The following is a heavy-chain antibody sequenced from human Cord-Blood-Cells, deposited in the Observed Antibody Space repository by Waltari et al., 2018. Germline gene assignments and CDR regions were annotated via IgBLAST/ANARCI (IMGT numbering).Heavy chain of an antibody. Sequence: FSSYGMHWVRQAPGKGLEWVAVIWYDGSNKYYADSVKGRFTISRDNSKNTLYLQMNSLRAEDTAVYYCARDYRASEKDSNYYYYYGMDVWGQGTTVTVSS. V-gene: IGHV3-33*01. D-gene: IGHD4-4*01. CDR3: ARDYRASEKDSNYYYYYGMDV. CDR2: IWYDGSNK. CDR1: FSSYG. J-gene: IGHJ6*02.